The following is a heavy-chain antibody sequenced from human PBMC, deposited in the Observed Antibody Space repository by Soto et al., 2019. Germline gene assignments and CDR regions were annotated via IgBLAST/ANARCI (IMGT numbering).Heavy chain of an antibody. J-gene: IGHJ4*02. V-gene: IGHV4-59*08. CDR2: FYYSGGT. CDR1: GASINNFY. CDR3: ARQRGSGFIDY. D-gene: IGHD3-10*01. Sequence: QVQLQESGPGLVKPSETLSLFCTVSGASINNFYWSWIRQPPGKGLEWIGYFYYSGGTNYNPSLKSRVTISLDMSKNQISLKLSSVTAADTAVYYCARQRGSGFIDYWGQGTLVTVSS.